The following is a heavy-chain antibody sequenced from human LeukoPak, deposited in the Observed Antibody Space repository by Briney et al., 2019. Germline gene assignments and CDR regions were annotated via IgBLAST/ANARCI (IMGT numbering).Heavy chain of an antibody. V-gene: IGHV3-23*01. CDR3: AKAFSSGWSPFDY. CDR2: IRGAEGGT. CDR1: GFTINTFT. D-gene: IGHD6-19*01. Sequence: PGGSLRLSCAASGFTINTFTMNWVRQAPGKGLEWVSTIRGAEGGTYYADSVKGRFTISRDNFENTLYLQMNYRIEEDTALYYCAKAFSSGWSPFDYWGQGALVTVSS. J-gene: IGHJ4*02.